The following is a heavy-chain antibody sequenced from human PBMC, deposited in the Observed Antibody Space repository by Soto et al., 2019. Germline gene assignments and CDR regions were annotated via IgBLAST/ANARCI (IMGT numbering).Heavy chain of an antibody. Sequence: ASVKVSCKASGYTFTGYYMHWVRQAPGQGLEWMGWINPNSGGTNYAQKFQGWVTMTRDTSISTAYMELSRLRSDDTAVYYCAREGGSYLKSTNYYYYYGMDVWGQGTTVTVSS. D-gene: IGHD1-26*01. CDR3: AREGGSYLKSTNYYYYYGMDV. CDR1: GYTFTGYY. V-gene: IGHV1-2*04. J-gene: IGHJ6*02. CDR2: INPNSGGT.